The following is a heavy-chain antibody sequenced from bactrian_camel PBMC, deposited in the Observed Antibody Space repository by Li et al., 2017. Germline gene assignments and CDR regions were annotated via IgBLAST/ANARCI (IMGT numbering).Heavy chain of an antibody. D-gene: IGHD5*01. CDR2: ISRSGGST. CDR1: AYT. V-gene: IGHV3S60*01. CDR3: GNGGLLWDLGYAEF. J-gene: IGHJ4*01. Sequence: HVQLVESGGGLVQPGGSLRLSCAAASAYTMGWFRQAPGKEREGVSCISRSGGSTYYADSMKGRFTISRDNAKNTLYLQLNSLKPEDTAMYYCGNGGLLWDLGYAEFWG.